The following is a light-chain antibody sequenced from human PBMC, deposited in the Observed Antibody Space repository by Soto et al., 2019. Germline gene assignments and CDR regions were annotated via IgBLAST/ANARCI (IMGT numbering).Light chain of an antibody. CDR1: QSVLYRSNNKNS. Sequence: DIVMTQSPDSLAVSLGERATINCKSSQSVLYRSNNKNSLAWYQRQPGQPPKLLIYWASTRESGVPDRFSGSGSGTDFTLTISSLQAEDVAVYYCQQYYSTPTFGQGTKVDIK. J-gene: IGKJ1*01. CDR3: QQYYSTPT. V-gene: IGKV4-1*01. CDR2: WAS.